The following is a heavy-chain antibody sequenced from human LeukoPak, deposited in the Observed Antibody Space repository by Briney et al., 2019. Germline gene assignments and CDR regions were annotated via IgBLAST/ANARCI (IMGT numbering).Heavy chain of an antibody. V-gene: IGHV4-39*01. Sequence: SETLSLTCSVSGGSISGSSYYWGWIRQPPGKGLEWIGNICYRGSPYYNPSLKSRVIMSIDTSKNQFSLKVNSVTATDTAVYYCAKTVWSRLAAGLDSWGQGTLVTVSS. CDR1: GGSISGSSYY. J-gene: IGHJ4*02. CDR3: AKTVWSRLAAGLDS. CDR2: ICYRGSP. D-gene: IGHD2-21*02.